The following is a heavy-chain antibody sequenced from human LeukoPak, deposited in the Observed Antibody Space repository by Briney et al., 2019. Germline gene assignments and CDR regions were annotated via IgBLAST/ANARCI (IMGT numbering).Heavy chain of an antibody. J-gene: IGHJ4*02. Sequence: SETLSLTCSVSGGSISITDYYWGWIRQPPGKGLEWIGTIYYSGNTYYNPSLKSRVTISVDTSKNQFSLKLSSVTAADTAVYYCARRNYDNSGYYSTFDNWGQGTLVTVSS. V-gene: IGHV4-39*01. D-gene: IGHD3-22*01. CDR3: ARRNYDNSGYYSTFDN. CDR1: GGSISITDYY. CDR2: IYYSGNT.